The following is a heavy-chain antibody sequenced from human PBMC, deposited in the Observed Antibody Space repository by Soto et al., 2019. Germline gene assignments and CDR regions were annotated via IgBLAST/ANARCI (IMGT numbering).Heavy chain of an antibody. CDR2: ISAYNGNT. J-gene: IGHJ5*02. D-gene: IGHD3-10*01. CDR1: GYTFTSYG. Sequence: QVQLVQSGAEVKKPGASVKVSCKASGYTFTSYGISWVRQAPGQGLEWMGWISAYNGNTNYAQKLQGRVTRTTDTSTSTAYMGLGSLRSDDTAVYYCARDVFLWFGEKRWFDPWGQGTLVTVSS. CDR3: ARDVFLWFGEKRWFDP. V-gene: IGHV1-18*01.